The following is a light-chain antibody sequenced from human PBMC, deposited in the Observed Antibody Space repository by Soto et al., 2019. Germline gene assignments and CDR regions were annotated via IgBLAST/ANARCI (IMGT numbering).Light chain of an antibody. CDR2: GAS. Sequence: EIVMTQSPATLSVSPGERATLSCRASQSVISNLGWYQQKPGQAPRLLIYGASTRATGIPDRFSGSGSGTDFTLTISRLEPEDFAVYYCQQYGSSPPITFGQGTRLEIK. V-gene: IGKV3-20*01. CDR1: QSVISN. CDR3: QQYGSSPPIT. J-gene: IGKJ5*01.